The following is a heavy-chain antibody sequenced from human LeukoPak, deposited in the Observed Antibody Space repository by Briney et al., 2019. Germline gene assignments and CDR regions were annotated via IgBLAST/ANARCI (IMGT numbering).Heavy chain of an antibody. V-gene: IGHV4-34*01. J-gene: IGHJ4*02. CDR2: INHGGST. D-gene: IGHD6-19*01. CDR1: GASFSGSY. Sequence: SETLSLTCGVYGASFSGSYWTWVRQPPGKGLEWTGEINHGGSTNYNPSLKSRVTISVDTSNNQFSLKLSSVTAADTAVYYCARGISSGWYSDYWGQGTLVTVSS. CDR3: ARGISSGWYSDY.